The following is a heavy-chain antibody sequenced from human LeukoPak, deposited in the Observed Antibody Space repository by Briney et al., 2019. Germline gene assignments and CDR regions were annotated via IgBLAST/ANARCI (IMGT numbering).Heavy chain of an antibody. Sequence: SETLSLTCAVYGGSFSGYYWSWIRQPPGKGLEWIGEINHSGSTNYNPSLKSRVTISVDTSKNQFSLKLSSVTAADTAVYYCARRDIVVVPAAYYYFDYWGQGTLVTVSS. V-gene: IGHV4-34*01. D-gene: IGHD2-2*01. CDR2: INHSGST. CDR3: ARRDIVVVPAAYYYFDY. J-gene: IGHJ4*02. CDR1: GGSFSGYY.